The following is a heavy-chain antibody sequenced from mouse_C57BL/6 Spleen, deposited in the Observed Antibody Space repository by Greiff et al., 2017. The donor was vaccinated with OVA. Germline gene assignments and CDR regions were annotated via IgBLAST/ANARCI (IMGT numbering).Heavy chain of an antibody. D-gene: IGHD1-1*01. J-gene: IGHJ4*01. CDR3: ARKDYGSSYWCDYYAMDY. Sequence: VQLQQSGAELARPGASVKLSCKASGYTFTSYGISWVKQRTGQGLAWIGEIYPRSGNTYYNEKFKGKATLTADKSSSTAYMVLRNLTSEDSAVYFCARKDYGSSYWCDYYAMDYWGQGTSVTVSS. CDR2: IYPRSGNT. CDR1: GYTFTSYG. V-gene: IGHV1-81*01.